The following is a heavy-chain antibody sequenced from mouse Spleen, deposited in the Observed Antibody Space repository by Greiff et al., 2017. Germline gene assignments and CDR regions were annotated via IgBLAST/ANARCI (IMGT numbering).Heavy chain of an antibody. CDR3: ARFVEDY. CDR1: GYTFSSYW. V-gene: IGHV1-9*01. J-gene: IGHJ2*01. CDR2: ILPGSGST. Sequence: VKVVESGAELMKPGASVKISCKATGYTFSSYWIEWVKQRPGHGLEWIGEILPGSGSTNYNEKFKGKATFTADTSSNTAYMQLSSLTSEDSAVYYCARFVEDYWGQGTTLTVSS.